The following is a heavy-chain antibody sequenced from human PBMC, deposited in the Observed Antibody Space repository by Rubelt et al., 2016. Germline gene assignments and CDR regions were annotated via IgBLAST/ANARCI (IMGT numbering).Heavy chain of an antibody. J-gene: IGHJ6*02. D-gene: IGHD1-14*01. V-gene: IGHV4-34*01. CDR1: VGSFSGYH. Sequence: QVQLQQWGAGLLKPSETLSLTCAVYVGSFSGYHWTWIRQPPGKWLEWIGEINHSGSTNYNPSRKRRVTISVETSKNQLCLKLSSVTDADTAVYYCARLGTSTGTKHMDVWGQGTTVTVSS. CDR2: INHSGST. CDR3: ARLGTSTGTKHMDV.